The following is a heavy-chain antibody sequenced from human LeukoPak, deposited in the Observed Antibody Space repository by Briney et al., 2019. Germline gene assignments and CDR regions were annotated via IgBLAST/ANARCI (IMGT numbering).Heavy chain of an antibody. D-gene: IGHD3-22*01. J-gene: IGHJ4*02. CDR3: AREEDSSGYSFGY. Sequence: GASVTVSCKASGYTFTGYYMHWVRQAPGQGLEWMGWINPNSGGTNYAQKFQGRVTMTRDTSISTAYMELSRLRSDDTAVYYCAREEDSSGYSFGYWGQGTLVTVSS. CDR2: INPNSGGT. CDR1: GYTFTGYY. V-gene: IGHV1-2*02.